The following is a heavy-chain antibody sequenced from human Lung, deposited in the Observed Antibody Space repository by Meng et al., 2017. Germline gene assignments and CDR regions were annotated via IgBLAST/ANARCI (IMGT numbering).Heavy chain of an antibody. Sequence: GSLRLSCTVSGGSVSSGSYYWSWIRQPPGKGLEWIGYIDYSGNTNYNPSLKPRVTISLDTSKNQFSLRLSSVTAADTAVYYCARVTIVATTSPFDSWGQGSLVTVSS. CDR2: IDYSGNT. J-gene: IGHJ4*02. D-gene: IGHD5-12*01. CDR3: ARVTIVATTSPFDS. V-gene: IGHV4-61*01. CDR1: GGSVSSGSYY.